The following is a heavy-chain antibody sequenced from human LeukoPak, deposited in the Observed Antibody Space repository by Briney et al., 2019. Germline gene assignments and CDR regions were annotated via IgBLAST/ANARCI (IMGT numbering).Heavy chain of an antibody. J-gene: IGHJ5*02. V-gene: IGHV3-30*03. Sequence: PGGSLRLSCAASGFTFSSYGMHWVRQAPGKGLEWVAVISYDGSNKYYADSVKGRFTISRDNSKNTLYLQMNSLRAEDTAVYYCARDGNYYYDSSGYYSNWFDPWGQGTLVTVSS. CDR2: ISYDGSNK. CDR1: GFTFSSYG. D-gene: IGHD3-22*01. CDR3: ARDGNYYYDSSGYYSNWFDP.